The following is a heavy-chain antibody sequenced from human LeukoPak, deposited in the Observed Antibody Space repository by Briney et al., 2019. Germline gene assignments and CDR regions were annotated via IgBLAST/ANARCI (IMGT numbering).Heavy chain of an antibody. CDR1: GFTFSSYG. CDR2: IRYDGSNK. CDR3: ARVGSRRDGYKVDY. V-gene: IGHV3-30*02. J-gene: IGHJ4*02. Sequence: QPGGSLRLSCAASGFTFSSYGMHWVRQAPGKGLEWVAFIRYDGSNKYYADSVKGRFTISRDNSKNTLYLQMNSLRAEDTAVYYCARVGSRRDGYKVDYWGQGTLVTVSS. D-gene: IGHD5-24*01.